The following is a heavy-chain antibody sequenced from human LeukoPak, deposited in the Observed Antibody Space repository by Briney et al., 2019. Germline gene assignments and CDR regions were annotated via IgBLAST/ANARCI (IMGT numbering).Heavy chain of an antibody. CDR2: ISYDGRNK. V-gene: IGHV3-30*18. CDR1: GFTFSSYG. Sequence: GGSLRLSCAASGFTFSSYGMHWVRQAPGKGLEWVAVISYDGRNKYYADSVKGRFTISRDSSENTLYLQMDSLRAEDTAVYYCAKERQQMEAFDYWGQGTLVTVSS. D-gene: IGHD6-13*01. J-gene: IGHJ4*02. CDR3: AKERQQMEAFDY.